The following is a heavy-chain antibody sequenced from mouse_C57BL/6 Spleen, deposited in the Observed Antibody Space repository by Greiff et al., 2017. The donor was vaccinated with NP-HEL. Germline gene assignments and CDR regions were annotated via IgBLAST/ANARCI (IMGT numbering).Heavy chain of an antibody. Sequence: QVQLQQPGAELVKPGASVKMSCKASGYTFTSYWITWVKQRPGQGLEWIGDIYPGSGSTNYNEKFKSKATLTVDTSSSTAYMQLSSLTSEDSAVYYCARGGDYDWYFDYWGQGTTLTVSS. D-gene: IGHD2-4*01. CDR2: IYPGSGST. V-gene: IGHV1-55*01. CDR3: ARGGDYDWYFDY. J-gene: IGHJ2*01. CDR1: GYTFTSYW.